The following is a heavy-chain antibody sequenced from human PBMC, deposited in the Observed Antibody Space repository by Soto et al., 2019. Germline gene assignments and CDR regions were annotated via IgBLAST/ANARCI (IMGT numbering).Heavy chain of an antibody. J-gene: IGHJ4*02. D-gene: IGHD3-22*01. Sequence: ASVKVSCKASGYTFTSYYMHWVRQAPGQGLEWMGWINPNSGGTNYAQKFQGWVTMTRDTSISTAYMELSRLRSEDTAVYYCARDLDSSGYYYFFDYWGQGTLVTVSS. CDR1: GYTFTSYY. V-gene: IGHV1-2*04. CDR2: INPNSGGT. CDR3: ARDLDSSGYYYFFDY.